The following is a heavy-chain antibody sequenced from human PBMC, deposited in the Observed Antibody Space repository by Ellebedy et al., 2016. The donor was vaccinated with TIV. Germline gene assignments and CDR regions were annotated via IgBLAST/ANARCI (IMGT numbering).Heavy chain of an antibody. CDR3: AKDHRGSTRGFDY. V-gene: IGHV3-23*01. Sequence: GESLKISCAASGFTFSSYAMSWVRQAPGKGLEWVSAISGSGGSTYYADSVKGRFTISRDNSKNTLYLQMNSLRAEDTAVYYCAKDHRGSTRGFDYWGQGTLVTVSS. D-gene: IGHD2-2*01. CDR1: GFTFSSYA. CDR2: ISGSGGST. J-gene: IGHJ4*02.